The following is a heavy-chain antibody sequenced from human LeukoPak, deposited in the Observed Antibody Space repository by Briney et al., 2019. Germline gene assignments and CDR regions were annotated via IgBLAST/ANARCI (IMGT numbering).Heavy chain of an antibody. CDR1: GFTFSSYG. D-gene: IGHD6-19*01. CDR3: AKAGGSGWYPDFDY. Sequence: GRSLRLSCAASGFTFSSYGMHWVRQAPGKGPEWVAVISYDGSNKYYADSVKGRFTISRDNSKNTLYLQMNSLRAEDTAVYYCAKAGGSGWYPDFDYWGQGTLVTVSS. CDR2: ISYDGSNK. J-gene: IGHJ4*02. V-gene: IGHV3-30*18.